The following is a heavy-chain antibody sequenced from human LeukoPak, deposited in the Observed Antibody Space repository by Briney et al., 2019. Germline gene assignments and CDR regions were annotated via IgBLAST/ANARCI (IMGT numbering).Heavy chain of an antibody. V-gene: IGHV1-18*01. J-gene: IGHJ4*02. CDR3: ARVLGRQKAVAGDDY. Sequence: GASVKVSCKASGYTFTDYGVHWVRQAPGQGLEWMGWISTYNGNTHYVQNLQDRVAMTTDASTSTAFMELRSLRSDDTAVYYCARVLGRQKAVAGDDYWGQGTLVTVSS. CDR2: ISTYNGNT. D-gene: IGHD6-19*01. CDR1: GYTFTDYG.